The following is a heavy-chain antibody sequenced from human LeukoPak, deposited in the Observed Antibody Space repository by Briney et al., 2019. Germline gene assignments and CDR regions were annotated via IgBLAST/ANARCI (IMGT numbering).Heavy chain of an antibody. CDR2: IIPIFGTA. CDR3: YIVVVPAAMESGDAFDI. V-gene: IGHV1-69*13. CDR1: GGTFSSYA. D-gene: IGHD2-2*01. Sequence: ASVKVSCKVSGGTFSSYAISWLRQAPGQGLEWMGGIIPIFGTANYAQKFQGRVTITADESTSTAYMELSSLRSEDTAVYYCYIVVVPAAMESGDAFDIWGQGTMVTVSS. J-gene: IGHJ3*02.